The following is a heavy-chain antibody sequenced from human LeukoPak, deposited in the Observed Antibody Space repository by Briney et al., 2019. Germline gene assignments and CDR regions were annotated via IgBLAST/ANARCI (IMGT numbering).Heavy chain of an antibody. CDR3: ARGGRRDSGSPTDY. J-gene: IGHJ4*02. D-gene: IGHD1-26*01. Sequence: SETLSLTCAVYGGSFSGYYWSWIRQPPGKGLEWIGEINHSGSTNYNPSLKSRVTISVDTSKNQFSLKLSSVTAADTAVYYCARGGRRDSGSPTDYWGQGTLVTVSS. CDR1: GGSFSGYY. CDR2: INHSGST. V-gene: IGHV4-34*01.